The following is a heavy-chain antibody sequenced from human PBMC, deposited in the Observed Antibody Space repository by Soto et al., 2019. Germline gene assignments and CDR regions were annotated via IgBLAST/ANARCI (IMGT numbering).Heavy chain of an antibody. CDR2: INPNSGGT. CDR1: GYTFTGYY. V-gene: IGHV1-2*04. Sequence: QVQLVQSGAEVKKPGASVKVSCKASGYTFTGYYMHWVRQAPGQGLEWMGWINPNSGGTNYAQKFQGWVTITTHTSISTAYMELSRLRSDDTAVYYCAREGAVQLEREPRDTDYYYRMDVWCQGTTVTVSS. D-gene: IGHD1-1*01. J-gene: IGHJ6*02. CDR3: AREGAVQLEREPRDTDYYYRMDV.